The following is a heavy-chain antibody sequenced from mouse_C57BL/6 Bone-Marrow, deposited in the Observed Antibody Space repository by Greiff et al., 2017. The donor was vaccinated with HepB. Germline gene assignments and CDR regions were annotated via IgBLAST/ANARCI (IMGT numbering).Heavy chain of an antibody. J-gene: IGHJ1*03. CDR2: IYPGDGDT. D-gene: IGHD1-1*01. Sequence: VKLMESGPELVKPGASVKISCKASGYAFSSSWMNWVKQRPGKGLEWIGRIYPGDGDTNYTGKFKGKATLTADKSSSTAYMQLSSLTSEDSAVYFCARSTVVATDWYFDVWGTGTTVTVSS. V-gene: IGHV1-82*01. CDR3: ARSTVVATDWYFDV. CDR1: GYAFSSSW.